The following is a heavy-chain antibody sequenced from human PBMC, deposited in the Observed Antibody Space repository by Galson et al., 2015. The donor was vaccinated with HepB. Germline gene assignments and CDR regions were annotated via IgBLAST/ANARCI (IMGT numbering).Heavy chain of an antibody. CDR3: ARSSRRPNQLLLYYYGLDV. J-gene: IGHJ6*02. Sequence: TLSLTCAVHGGSISGYYWSWIRQPPGKGLEWIGEINHTGGTSYTPSLRGRVSISVDTSKNELSLKLTSVTAADAAVYFCARSSRRPNQLLLYYYGLDVWGQGTTVAVSS. CDR2: INHTGGT. D-gene: IGHD2-2*01. V-gene: IGHV4-34*01. CDR1: GGSISGYY.